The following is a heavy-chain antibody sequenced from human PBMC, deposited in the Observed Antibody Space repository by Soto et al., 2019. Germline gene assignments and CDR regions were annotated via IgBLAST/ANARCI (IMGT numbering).Heavy chain of an antibody. CDR1: GGSISICSYS. Sequence: SETLSLSCTVSGGSISICSYSWGWIRQPPGKGLEWIGSIYYSGSTYYNPSLKSRVTISVDTSKNQFSLKLSSVTAADTAVYYCARRLYYDSSGFEGGGMDVWGQGTTVTVSS. J-gene: IGHJ6*02. CDR2: IYYSGST. CDR3: ARRLYYDSSGFEGGGMDV. V-gene: IGHV4-39*01. D-gene: IGHD3-22*01.